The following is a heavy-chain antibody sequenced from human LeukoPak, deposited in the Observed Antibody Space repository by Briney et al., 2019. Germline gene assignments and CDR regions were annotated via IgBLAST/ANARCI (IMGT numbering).Heavy chain of an antibody. V-gene: IGHV1-69*02. CDR3: ARMYGQQLVRKEYFQH. D-gene: IGHD6-13*01. Sequence: SVKVSCKACGCTFSSYTISWVRQAPGQGLEWMGRIIPILGIANYAQKFQGRVTITADQSTSTAYMELSSLRSEDTAVYYCARMYGQQLVRKEYFQHWGQGTLVTVSS. CDR2: IIPILGIA. CDR1: GCTFSSYT. J-gene: IGHJ1*01.